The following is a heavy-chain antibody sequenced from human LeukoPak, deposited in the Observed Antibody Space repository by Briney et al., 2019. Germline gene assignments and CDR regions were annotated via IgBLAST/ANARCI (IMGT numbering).Heavy chain of an antibody. V-gene: IGHV1-69*04. Sequence: ASVKVSCKASGGTFSSYAISWVRQAPGQGLEWMGRIIPILGIANYAQKFQGRVTITADKSTSTAYMELSSLRSEDTAVYYCARDYSSSSRLPSWGQGTLVTVSS. CDR2: IIPILGIA. D-gene: IGHD6-6*01. CDR3: ARDYSSSSRLPS. CDR1: GGTFSSYA. J-gene: IGHJ5*02.